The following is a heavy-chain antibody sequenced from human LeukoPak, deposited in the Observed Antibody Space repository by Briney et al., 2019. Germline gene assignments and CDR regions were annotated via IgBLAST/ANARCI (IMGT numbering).Heavy chain of an antibody. CDR2: INHSGST. Sequence: SETLSLTCAVYGGSFSGYYWSWIRQPPGKGLEWIGEINHSGSTNYNPSLKSRVTISVATSKNQFSLKLSSVTAADTAVYYCARGGDYYDSSGYYHFDYWGQGTLVTVSS. J-gene: IGHJ4*02. CDR3: ARGGDYYDSSGYYHFDY. D-gene: IGHD3-22*01. CDR1: GGSFSGYY. V-gene: IGHV4-34*01.